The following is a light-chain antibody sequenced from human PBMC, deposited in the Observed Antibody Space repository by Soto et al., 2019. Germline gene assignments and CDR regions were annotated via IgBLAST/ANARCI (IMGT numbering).Light chain of an antibody. CDR3: AARDDSLNGVV. J-gene: IGLJ2*01. CDR1: SSNIGGNT. Sequence: QPVLTQPPSASGTPGQWVTISCSGSSSNIGGNTVHWYKQLPGTAPKLLIYSSNRRPSGVPDRFSGSKSGTSASLAISGLQSEDEADYYCAARDDSLNGVVFGGGTKLTVL. V-gene: IGLV1-44*01. CDR2: SSN.